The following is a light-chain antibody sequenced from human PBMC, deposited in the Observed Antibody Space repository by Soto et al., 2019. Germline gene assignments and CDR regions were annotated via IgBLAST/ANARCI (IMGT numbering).Light chain of an antibody. CDR2: DVS. CDR1: STDVGRYNY. CDR3: CSYAGSSYV. V-gene: IGLV2-11*01. J-gene: IGLJ1*01. Sequence: QSVLTQPRSVSGSPGQSVTISCTGTSTDVGRYNYVSWYQQHPGKAPKLIIYDVSQRPSGVPDRFSGSKSGNTASLTISGLQAEDEADYYCCSYAGSSYVFGTGTKLTVL.